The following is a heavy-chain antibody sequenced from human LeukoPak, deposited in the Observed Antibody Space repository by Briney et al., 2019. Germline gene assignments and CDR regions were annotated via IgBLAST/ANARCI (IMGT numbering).Heavy chain of an antibody. D-gene: IGHD3-22*01. V-gene: IGHV4-59*01. CDR1: GGSFSGYY. CDR3: ARDYYDSSGYYYDWYFDL. CDR2: IYYSGST. J-gene: IGHJ2*01. Sequence: RSSETLSLTCAVYGGSFSGYYWSWIRQPPGKGLEWIGYIYYSGSTNYNPSLKSRVTISVDTSKNQFSLKLSSVTAADTAVYYCARDYYDSSGYYYDWYFDLWGRGTLVTVSS.